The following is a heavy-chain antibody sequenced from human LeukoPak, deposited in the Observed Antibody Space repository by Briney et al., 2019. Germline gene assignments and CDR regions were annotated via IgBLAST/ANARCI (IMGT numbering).Heavy chain of an antibody. CDR1: GFTLSDYA. CDR2: ISSNGGGT. CDR3: VRRGYTSGYDY. D-gene: IGHD5-18*01. V-gene: IGHV3-64D*06. J-gene: IGHJ4*02. Sequence: GGSLRLSCSASGFTLSDYAMHWVRQAPGKGLEYVSSISSNGGGTYFANSVKGRFTISRDDSKNTMYLQMSSLRAEDTAVYYCVRRGYTSGYDYWGQGTLVTVSS.